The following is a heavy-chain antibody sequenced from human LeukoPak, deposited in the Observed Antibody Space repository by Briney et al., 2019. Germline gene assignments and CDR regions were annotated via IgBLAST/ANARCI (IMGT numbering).Heavy chain of an antibody. CDR2: IRYDGSNK. J-gene: IGHJ6*02. D-gene: IGHD2-15*01. V-gene: IGHV3-30*02. CDR3: ARALGYCSGGSCYPYYGMDV. CDR1: GFTFSSFG. Sequence: GGSLRLSCAASGFTFSSFGIHWVRQAPGKGLEWVAFIRYDGSNKYYADSVKGRFTISRDNSKNTLYLQMNSLRAEDTAVYYCARALGYCSGGSCYPYYGMDVWGQGTTVTVSS.